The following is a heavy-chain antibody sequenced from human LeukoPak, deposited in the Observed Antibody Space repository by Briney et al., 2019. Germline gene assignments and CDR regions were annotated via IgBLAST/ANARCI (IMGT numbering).Heavy chain of an antibody. V-gene: IGHV1-2*02. CDR3: ARSEVEAAGGWFDP. CDR1: GYTFIGYY. Sequence: ASVKLSCKASGYTFIGYYMHWVRQAPGQGHGWMGWINPNSGGTNYAQKFQGRVTMTRHTSISTAYMELSRLRSDDTAVYYCARSEVEAAGGWFDPWGQGTLVTVSS. D-gene: IGHD6-13*01. CDR2: INPNSGGT. J-gene: IGHJ5*02.